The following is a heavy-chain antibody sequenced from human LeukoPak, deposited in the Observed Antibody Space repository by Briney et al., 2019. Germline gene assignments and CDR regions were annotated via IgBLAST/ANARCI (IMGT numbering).Heavy chain of an antibody. CDR3: AKDQGEWIQLWLPDY. CDR1: GFTFSSYG. CDR2: ISYDGSNK. V-gene: IGHV3-30*18. J-gene: IGHJ4*02. Sequence: GRSLRLSCAASGFTFSSYGMHWVRQAPGKGLEWVAVISYDGSNKYYADSVKGRFTISRDNSKNTLYLQMNSLRAEDTAVYYCAKDQGEWIQLWLPDYWGQGTLVTVSS. D-gene: IGHD5-18*01.